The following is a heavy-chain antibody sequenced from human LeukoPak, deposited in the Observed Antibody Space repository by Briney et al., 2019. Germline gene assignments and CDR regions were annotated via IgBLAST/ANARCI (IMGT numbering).Heavy chain of an antibody. CDR2: ISSSSSYI. Sequence: GGSLRLSCAASGFIFSGYSMNWVRQAPGKGLEWVSSISSSSSYIYYADSVKGRFTISRDNAKNSLYLQMNSLRAEDTAVYYCARVKIAARLRGAFDIWGQGTMVTVSS. CDR1: GFIFSGYS. CDR3: ARVKIAARLRGAFDI. D-gene: IGHD6-6*01. J-gene: IGHJ3*02. V-gene: IGHV3-21*01.